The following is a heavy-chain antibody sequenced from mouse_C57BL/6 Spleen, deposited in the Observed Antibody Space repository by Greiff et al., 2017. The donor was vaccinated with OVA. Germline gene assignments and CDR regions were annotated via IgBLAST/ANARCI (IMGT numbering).Heavy chain of an antibody. CDR3: ARHGNWDWYFDV. Sequence: EVQGVESGGGLVKPGGSLKLSCAASGFTFSSYTMSWVRQTPEKRLEWVATISGGGGNTYYPDSVKGRFTISRDNAKNTLYLQMSSLRSEDTALYYCARHGNWDWYFDVWGTGTTVTVSS. D-gene: IGHD4-1*01. J-gene: IGHJ1*03. V-gene: IGHV5-9*01. CDR1: GFTFSSYT. CDR2: ISGGGGNT.